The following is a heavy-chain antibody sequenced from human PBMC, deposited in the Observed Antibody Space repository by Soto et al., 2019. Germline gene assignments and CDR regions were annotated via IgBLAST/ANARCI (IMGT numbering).Heavy chain of an antibody. Sequence: VGSLRLSCAASGFTFSSYTMSWVRQAPGKGLEWVSTITGSGDSTYYAASVKGRFTISRDNSKNTLYLQMNSLRAEDTAVYYCAKKNSGYGYFDYWGQGTLVTVSS. CDR3: AKKNSGYGYFDY. J-gene: IGHJ4*02. CDR2: ITGSGDST. CDR1: GFTFSSYT. D-gene: IGHD5-12*01. V-gene: IGHV3-23*01.